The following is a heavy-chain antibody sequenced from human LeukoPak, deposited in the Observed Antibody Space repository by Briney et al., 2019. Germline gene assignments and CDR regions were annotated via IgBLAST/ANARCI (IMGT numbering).Heavy chain of an antibody. CDR3: ARGRDNCTNGVCYSLGFDP. CDR1: GYTFTSYD. V-gene: IGHV1-8*03. CDR2: MNPNSGNT. D-gene: IGHD2-8*01. J-gene: IGHJ5*02. Sequence: ASVKVSCKASGYTFTSYDINWVRQATGQGLEWVGWMNPNSGNTGYAQKFQGRVTITRNTSISTAYMELSSLRSEDTAVYYCARGRDNCTNGVCYSLGFDPWGQGTLVTVSS.